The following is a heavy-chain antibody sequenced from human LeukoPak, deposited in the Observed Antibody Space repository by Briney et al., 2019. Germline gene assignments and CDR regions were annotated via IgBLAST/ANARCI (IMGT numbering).Heavy chain of an antibody. Sequence: GGSLRLSCAASGFTFSGAWMTWVRQSPGKGLEWVGRIKSDGTTDYATPVQGRFIISRDDSTDTVSLQMDSLRSDDTAVYFCATDIPGLGVGELDYWGQGTPVIVSS. V-gene: IGHV3-15*01. CDR2: IKSDGTT. CDR3: ATDIPGLGVGELDY. D-gene: IGHD4-17*01. J-gene: IGHJ4*02. CDR1: GFTFSGAW.